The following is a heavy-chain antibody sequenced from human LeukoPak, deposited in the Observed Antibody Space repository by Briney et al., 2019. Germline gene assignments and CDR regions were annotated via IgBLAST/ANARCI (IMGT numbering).Heavy chain of an antibody. CDR1: GFTFSGSA. V-gene: IGHV3-73*01. D-gene: IGHD2-2*01. J-gene: IGHJ6*02. CDR2: IRGKPNNYAT. CDR3: ARHDCLTTSCSLEAYDYYYYGLGV. Sequence: PGGSLKLSCAASGFTFSGSAMHWVRQASGKGLEWVGRIRGKPNNYATAYAASVKGRFTISRDDSKNTAYLQMNSLKTEDTAVYYCARHDCLTTSCSLEAYDYYYYGLGVWGQGTTVTVSS.